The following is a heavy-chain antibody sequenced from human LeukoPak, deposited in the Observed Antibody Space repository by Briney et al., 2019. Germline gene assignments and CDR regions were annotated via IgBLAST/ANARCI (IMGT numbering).Heavy chain of an antibody. V-gene: IGHV4-59*11. J-gene: IGHJ5*02. CDR1: GGSISSHY. CDR3: AGKYEGVFDP. Sequence: SETLSLTCTVSGGSISSHYWSWIRQPPGKGLEWIGYIYYSGSTNYNPSLKSRVTISVDTSKNQFSLKLSSVTAADTAVYYCAGKYEGVFDPWGQGTLVTVSS. D-gene: IGHD2/OR15-2a*01. CDR2: IYYSGST.